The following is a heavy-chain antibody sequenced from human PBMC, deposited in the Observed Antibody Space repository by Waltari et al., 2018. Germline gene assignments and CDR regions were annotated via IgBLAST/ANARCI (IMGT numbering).Heavy chain of an antibody. V-gene: IGHV3-11*04. CDR3: ARGVDYDGAFDI. Sequence: QVQLVESGGGLVKPGGSLRLSCASSEFTFRHYYLSWIRQAPGKGLEWVSYISSSGSTIYYADSVKGRFTISRDNAKNSLYLQMNSLRAEDTAVYYCARGVDYDGAFDIWGQGTMVTVSS. D-gene: IGHD3-22*01. CDR1: EFTFRHYY. J-gene: IGHJ3*02. CDR2: ISSSGSTI.